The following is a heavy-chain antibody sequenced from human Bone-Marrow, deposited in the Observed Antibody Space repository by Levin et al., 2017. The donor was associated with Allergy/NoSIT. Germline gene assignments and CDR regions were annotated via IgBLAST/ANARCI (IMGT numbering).Heavy chain of an antibody. D-gene: IGHD3-3*01. CDR3: ASRGDFWSLNRGDKGGYYYYYMDV. V-gene: IGHV4-34*01. CDR1: GGSFSGYY. Sequence: SETLSLTCAVYGGSFSGYYWSWIRQPPGKGLEWIGEINHSGSTNYNPSLKSRVTISVDTSKNQFSLKLSSVTAADTAVYYCASRGDFWSLNRGDKGGYYYYYMDVWGKGTTVTVSS. J-gene: IGHJ6*03. CDR2: INHSGST.